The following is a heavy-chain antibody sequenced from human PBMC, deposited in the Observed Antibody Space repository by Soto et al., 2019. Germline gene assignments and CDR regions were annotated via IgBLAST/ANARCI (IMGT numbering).Heavy chain of an antibody. CDR2: ISYSGST. J-gene: IGHJ5*02. D-gene: IGHD3-10*01. CDR1: GGSISSYY. V-gene: IGHV4-59*01. CDR3: ARLLLSGGSWFDP. Sequence: PSETLSLTCTVSGGSISSYYWSWIRQPPGQGLEWIGYISYSGSTNYNPSLKSRVTISVDTSKNQFSMKLSSVTAADTSVYYCARLLLSGGSWFDPWGQGTLVTVSS.